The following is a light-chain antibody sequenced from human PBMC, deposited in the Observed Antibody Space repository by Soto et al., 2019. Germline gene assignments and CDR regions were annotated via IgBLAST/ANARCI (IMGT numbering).Light chain of an antibody. CDR2: DDS. V-gene: IGLV3-21*02. Sequence: SSELTQPASLAVAPGETAGHARGGNDIGTKSVHWYQQKPGQAPVVVVCDDSDRPLGIPERFSGSNSGNTATLTIRRVEVVDEADYICYVLDSTTEHYVFGTGSNV. J-gene: IGLJ1*01. CDR3: YVLDSTTEHYV. CDR1: DIGTKS.